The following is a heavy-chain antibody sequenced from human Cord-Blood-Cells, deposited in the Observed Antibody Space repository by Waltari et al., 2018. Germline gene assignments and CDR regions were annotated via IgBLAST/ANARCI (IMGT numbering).Heavy chain of an antibody. Sequence: EVKVVESGGGLIQPGGSLRLSVAATGFTVSGTYISWVRQAPGKGLEWVSVIDSGGSTYDADSVKGRFTISRDNSKNTLYLQMNSLRAEDTAVYYCARARAGSGYYYWGQGTLVTVSS. CDR3: ARARAGSGYYY. CDR2: IDSGGST. D-gene: IGHD3-22*01. J-gene: IGHJ4*02. CDR1: GFTVSGTY. V-gene: IGHV3-53*01.